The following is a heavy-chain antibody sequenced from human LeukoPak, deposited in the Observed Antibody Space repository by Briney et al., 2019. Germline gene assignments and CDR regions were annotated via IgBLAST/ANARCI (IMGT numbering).Heavy chain of an antibody. Sequence: PGGSLRLSCAASGFTFSSYAMSWVRQAPGKGLEWVSAISGSGGSTYYADSVKGRFTISRDNSKNTLYLQMNSLRAEDTAVYYCANREWELQTRSSYFDYWGQGTLVTVSS. CDR1: GFTFSSYA. CDR3: ANREWELQTRSSYFDY. CDR2: ISGSGGST. D-gene: IGHD1-26*01. V-gene: IGHV3-23*01. J-gene: IGHJ4*02.